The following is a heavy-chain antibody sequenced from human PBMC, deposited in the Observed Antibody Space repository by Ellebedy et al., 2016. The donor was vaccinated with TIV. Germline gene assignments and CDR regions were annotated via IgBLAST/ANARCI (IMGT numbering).Heavy chain of an antibody. J-gene: IGHJ3*02. D-gene: IGHD6-13*01. CDR3: ARDAVKLATEAFDI. Sequence: GESLKISCAASGFTFSSYGMHWVRQAPGKGLEWVAVIWYDGSNKYYADSVKGRFTISRDNSKNTLYLQMHSLRAEDTAVYYCARDAVKLATEAFDIWGQGTMVTVSS. CDR1: GFTFSSYG. V-gene: IGHV3-33*01. CDR2: IWYDGSNK.